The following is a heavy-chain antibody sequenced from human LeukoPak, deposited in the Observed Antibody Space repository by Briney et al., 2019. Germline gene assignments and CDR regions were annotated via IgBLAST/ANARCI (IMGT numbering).Heavy chain of an antibody. CDR2: MYTGGGR. CDR1: GFTFSSYS. D-gene: IGHD2-21*02. Sequence: PGGSLRLSCAASGFTFSSYSMNWVRQPPGKGLEWVSVMYTGGGRYYGDSVKGRFTISRDNSKNTVFLQMNSLRVEDTALYYCTRGQSYCGADCYSDWGQGTLVTVSS. CDR3: TRGQSYCGADCYSD. V-gene: IGHV3-66*01. J-gene: IGHJ4*02.